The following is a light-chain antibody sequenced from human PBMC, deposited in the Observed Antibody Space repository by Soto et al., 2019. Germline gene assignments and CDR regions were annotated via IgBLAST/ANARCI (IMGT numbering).Light chain of an antibody. CDR1: QTISSW. CDR2: KAS. CDR3: QHYNSYSEA. V-gene: IGKV1-5*03. J-gene: IGKJ1*01. Sequence: DIQMTRCASTLSGSVGDRVTITCLASQTISSWLAWYQQKPGKAPKLLIYKASTLKSGVPSRFSGSGSGTEFTLTISSLQPDDFATYYCQHYNSYSEAFGQGTKVDIK.